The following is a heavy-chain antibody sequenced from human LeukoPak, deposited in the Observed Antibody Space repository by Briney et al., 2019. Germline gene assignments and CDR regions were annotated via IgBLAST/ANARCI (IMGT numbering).Heavy chain of an antibody. CDR3: ARDGPSSWYGPFDY. D-gene: IGHD6-13*01. V-gene: IGHV3-7*01. Sequence: PGGSLRLSCAASGFTFSSYWMSWVRQAPGKGLEWVANIKQDGSEKYYVDSVKGRFTISRDNAKNSLYPQMNSLRAEDTAVYYCARDGPSSWYGPFDYWGQGTLVTVSS. CDR2: IKQDGSEK. J-gene: IGHJ4*02. CDR1: GFTFSSYW.